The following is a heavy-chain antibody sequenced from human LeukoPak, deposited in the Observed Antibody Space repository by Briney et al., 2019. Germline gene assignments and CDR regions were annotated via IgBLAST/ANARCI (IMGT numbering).Heavy chain of an antibody. CDR1: GGSFSGYY. CDR2: INHSGST. D-gene: IGHD5-24*01. Sequence: SETLSLTCAVDGGSFSGYYWSWIRQPPGKGLGWIGEINHSGSTNYNPSLKGRVTISVDTSKNRFSLKLSSVTAADTAVYYCARRRRWLQLSYFDYWGQGTLVTVSS. CDR3: ARRRRWLQLSYFDY. V-gene: IGHV4-34*01. J-gene: IGHJ4*02.